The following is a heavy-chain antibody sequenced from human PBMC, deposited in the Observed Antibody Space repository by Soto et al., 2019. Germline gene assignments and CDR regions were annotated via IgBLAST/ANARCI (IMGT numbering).Heavy chain of an antibody. V-gene: IGHV3-74*01. CDR3: ARGEMATIWPLAY. Sequence: GGSLRLSCAASGFTFSAYWMHWVRQAPGEGLVCVSRINSDGTTTNYADSVKGRFTISRDNAENTLYLQMNSLRAEDTAVYYCARGEMATIWPLAYWGQGALVTVS. CDR2: INSDGTTT. J-gene: IGHJ4*02. D-gene: IGHD5-12*01. CDR1: GFTFSAYW.